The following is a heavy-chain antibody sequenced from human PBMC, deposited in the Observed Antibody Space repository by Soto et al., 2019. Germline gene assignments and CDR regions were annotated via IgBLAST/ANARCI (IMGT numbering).Heavy chain of an antibody. J-gene: IGHJ2*01. V-gene: IGHV4-34*01. CDR3: ARASHDMLTVPRWVWGFDL. CDR2: INDRGSI. CDR1: GGSFSGYY. Sequence: QVQLQQWGAGPLRPLETLSLTCGVSGGSFSGYYWAWIRQSPGKGLEWIGEINDRGSINYNPSLKSRVSFSGDTSKNHYSLRLRSAPAAATAVYYGARASHDMLTVPRWVWGFDLWGRGTLVTVSS. D-gene: IGHD3-9*01.